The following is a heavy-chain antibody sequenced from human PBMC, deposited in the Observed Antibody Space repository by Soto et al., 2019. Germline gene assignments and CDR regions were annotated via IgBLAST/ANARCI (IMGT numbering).Heavy chain of an antibody. Sequence: GEDLKITCNGSGDSLLDYWMSWVRQMPGKGLEWMGRIDPSDSYRTYSSSFQGHVTISVDKSITTAYLQRSSMKASDTAIYYCASHRMWPTNYAMDVWGQGTTVTVSS. CDR3: ASHRMWPTNYAMDV. CDR1: GDSLLDYW. D-gene: IGHD2-21*01. CDR2: IDPSDSYR. J-gene: IGHJ6*02. V-gene: IGHV5-10-1*01.